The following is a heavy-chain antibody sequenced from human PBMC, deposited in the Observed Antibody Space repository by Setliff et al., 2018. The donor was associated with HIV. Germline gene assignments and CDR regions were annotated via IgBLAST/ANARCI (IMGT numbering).Heavy chain of an antibody. D-gene: IGHD3-16*01. Sequence: LSLTCTVSGGSTSSGAYYWRWIRQHPGKGLEWIGYIYYSGSTYYNPSLKSRVTISVDTSKNQFSLKLNSVTAADTAVYYCARVPLSSPSRPGGYFDYWGQGTLVTVSS. CDR3: ARVPLSSPSRPGGYFDY. V-gene: IGHV4-31*03. CDR2: IYYSGST. J-gene: IGHJ4*02. CDR1: GGSTSSGAYY.